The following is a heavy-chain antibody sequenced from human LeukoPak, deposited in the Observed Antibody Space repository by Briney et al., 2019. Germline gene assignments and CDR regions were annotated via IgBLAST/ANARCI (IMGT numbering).Heavy chain of an antibody. Sequence: PGGSLRLSCAASGFTFSSYWMHWVRQAPGKGLEWVAFIRYDGNIKYYAESVRGRFAISRDNSKNTLFLQMNSLRAEDTAVYYCAGGPGYCTGGTCFDYWGQGTLVTVSS. D-gene: IGHD2-8*02. CDR1: GFTFSSYW. CDR2: IRYDGNIK. CDR3: AGGPGYCTGGTCFDY. V-gene: IGHV3-30*02. J-gene: IGHJ4*02.